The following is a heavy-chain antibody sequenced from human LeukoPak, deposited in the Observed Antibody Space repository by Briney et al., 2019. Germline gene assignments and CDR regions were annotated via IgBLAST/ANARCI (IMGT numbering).Heavy chain of an antibody. Sequence: GGSLRLSCAASGFIFSSYTIHWVRLPPGKGLEWVAVISFDGSNKYYADSVKGRFTISRDNSKNTLYLQMNSLRAEDTAVYYCARSGFEGATDDAFDIWGQGTMVTVSS. D-gene: IGHD1-26*01. V-gene: IGHV3-30-3*01. CDR3: ARSGFEGATDDAFDI. J-gene: IGHJ3*02. CDR1: GFIFSSYT. CDR2: ISFDGSNK.